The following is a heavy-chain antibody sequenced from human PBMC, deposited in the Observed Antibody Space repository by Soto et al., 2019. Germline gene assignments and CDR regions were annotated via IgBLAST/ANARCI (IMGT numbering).Heavy chain of an antibody. CDR1: GYTFTSYD. CDR2: MNPNSGNT. V-gene: IGHV1-8*01. J-gene: IGHJ6*02. CDR3: ARGKGLDILTGTQRRYYYYGMDV. Sequence: QVQLVQSGAEVKKHGASVKVSCKASGYTFTSYDINWVRQATGQGLEWMGWMNPNSGNTGYAQKFQGGVTMTRNTSISTAYMELSSLRSEDTAVYYCARGKGLDILTGTQRRYYYYGMDVWGQGTTVTVSS. D-gene: IGHD3-9*01.